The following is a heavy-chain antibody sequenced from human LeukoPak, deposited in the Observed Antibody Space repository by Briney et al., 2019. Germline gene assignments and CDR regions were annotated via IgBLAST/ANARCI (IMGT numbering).Heavy chain of an antibody. Sequence: GASVKVSCKASGYTFSNYNINWVRQATGQGLEWMGWMNPDSFNTGYAPKFQGRVTMTRNTSTNTAYMELSSLRSEDTAIYYCARGSSGWYWGPDYWGQGTLVTVSS. V-gene: IGHV1-8*01. CDR3: ARGSSGWYWGPDY. J-gene: IGHJ4*02. D-gene: IGHD6-19*01. CDR1: GYTFSNYN. CDR2: MNPDSFNT.